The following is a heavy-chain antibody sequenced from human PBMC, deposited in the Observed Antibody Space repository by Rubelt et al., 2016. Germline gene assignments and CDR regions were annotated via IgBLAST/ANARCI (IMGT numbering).Heavy chain of an antibody. D-gene: IGHD3-10*01. CDR1: GGSFSGYY. V-gene: IGHV4-34*01. CDR3: AGCPNYYGSGSYCPFDY. J-gene: IGHJ4*02. CDR2: INHSGRT. Sequence: QVQPQQWGAGLLKPSETLSLTCAVYGGSFSGYYWSWIRQPPGKGLEWIGEINHSGRTYYNPSLKSRVTISVDTSKNQFSLKLGSVTAADTAVYYCAGCPNYYGSGSYCPFDYWGQGTLVTVSS.